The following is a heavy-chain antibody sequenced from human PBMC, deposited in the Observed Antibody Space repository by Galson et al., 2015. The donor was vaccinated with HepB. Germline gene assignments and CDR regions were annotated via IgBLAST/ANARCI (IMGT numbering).Heavy chain of an antibody. V-gene: IGHV1-46*03. J-gene: IGHJ5*02. Sequence: SVKASCKASGYTFTSYYMHWVRQAPGQGLEWMGIINPSGGSTTYAQKFQGRVTMTRDTSTSTVYMELSSPRSEDTALYYCARGYSSSFSWFDPWGQGTLVTVSS. CDR2: INPSGGST. CDR1: GYTFTSYY. D-gene: IGHD6-13*01. CDR3: ARGYSSSFSWFDP.